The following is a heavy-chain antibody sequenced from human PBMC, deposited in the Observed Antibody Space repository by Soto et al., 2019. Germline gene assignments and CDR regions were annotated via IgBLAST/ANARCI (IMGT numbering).Heavy chain of an antibody. CDR1: GGSISSGGYY. V-gene: IGHV4-31*03. CDR2: IYYSGST. J-gene: IGHJ4*02. CDR3: ARGNSSSWYYFGY. D-gene: IGHD6-13*01. Sequence: TLSLTCTVSGGSISSGGYYWSWVRQHPGKGLEWIGYIYYSGSTYYNPSLKSRVTISVDTSKNQFSLKLSSVTAADTAVYYCARGNSSSWYYFGYWGQGTLVTVSS.